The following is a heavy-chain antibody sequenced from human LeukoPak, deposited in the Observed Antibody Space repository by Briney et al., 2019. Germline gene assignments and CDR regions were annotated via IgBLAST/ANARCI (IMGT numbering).Heavy chain of an antibody. CDR3: ARHVSSWGKNWFDP. Sequence: GGSLRLSCAASGFTFSSYAIHWVRQAPGKGLEWVAVISFDGTDAFYADSVKGRFTISRDNSKNTLYLQMNSLRADDTAVYYCARHVSSWGKNWFDPWGQGTLVTVSS. CDR2: ISFDGTDA. V-gene: IGHV3-30*04. CDR1: GFTFSSYA. D-gene: IGHD6-13*01. J-gene: IGHJ5*02.